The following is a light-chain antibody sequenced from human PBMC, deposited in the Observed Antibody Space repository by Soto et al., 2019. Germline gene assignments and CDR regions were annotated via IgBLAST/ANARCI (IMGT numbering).Light chain of an antibody. CDR1: SSDVGGYNY. CDR2: DVS. J-gene: IGLJ1*01. V-gene: IGLV2-14*03. Sequence: QSALTQPASVSGSPGQSITISCTGTSSDVGGYNYVSWYQQHPGKAPKLMIYDVSNRPSGVSNRFSGSKSGNTASLTISGLQAEDEDDYFCCSYATGSVYVFGTGTKLTVL. CDR3: CSYATGSVYV.